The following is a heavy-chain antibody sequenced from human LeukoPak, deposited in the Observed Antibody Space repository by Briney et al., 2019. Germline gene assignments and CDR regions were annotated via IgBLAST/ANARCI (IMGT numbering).Heavy chain of an antibody. CDR3: AKGGSQGDCSGGTCYGDY. CDR1: GFTFSYYE. CDR2: IRGEGFGI. Sequence: GGSLRLSCVGSGFTFSYYEMNWVRQAPGKGLEWLAFIRGEGFGIHYAASVEGRFTISRDNAKNTLYLQMTSLRDADTAVYYCAKGGSQGDCSGGTCYGDYWGQGTLVTVSS. D-gene: IGHD2-15*01. J-gene: IGHJ4*02. V-gene: IGHV3-48*03.